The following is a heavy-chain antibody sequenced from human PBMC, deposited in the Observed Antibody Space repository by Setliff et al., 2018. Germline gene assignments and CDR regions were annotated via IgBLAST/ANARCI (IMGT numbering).Heavy chain of an antibody. J-gene: IGHJ6*03. CDR3: ARVFCRRSCLVESYMDV. V-gene: IGHV3-15*01. CDR2: IKRRSDGATI. Sequence: GGSLRLSCVASGFAFSTYGMNWVRLVPGKGLEWVGRIKRRSDGATIDYAAPMKGRFTISREDSEDTLYLQMNSLKTEDTAVYFCARVFCRRSCLVESYMDVWGTGTTVTVSS. CDR1: GFAFSTYG. D-gene: IGHD3-16*01.